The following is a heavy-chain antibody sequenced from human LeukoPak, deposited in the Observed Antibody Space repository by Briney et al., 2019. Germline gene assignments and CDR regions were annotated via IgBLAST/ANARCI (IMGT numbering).Heavy chain of an antibody. Sequence: PGGSLRLSCAASGFTVSSNYMSWVRQAPGKGLEWVSVIYSGGSTYYADSVKGRFTISRDNSKNTLYLQMNSLRAEDTAVYYCAKEESYGRLKGYFDYWGQGILVTVSS. CDR3: AKEESYGRLKGYFDY. J-gene: IGHJ4*02. CDR2: IYSGGST. D-gene: IGHD5-18*01. V-gene: IGHV3-53*01. CDR1: GFTVSSNY.